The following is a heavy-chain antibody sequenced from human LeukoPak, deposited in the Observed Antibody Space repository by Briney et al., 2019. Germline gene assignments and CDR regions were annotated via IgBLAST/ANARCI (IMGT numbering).Heavy chain of an antibody. CDR2: ISTYSGNT. D-gene: IGHD6-13*01. J-gene: IGHJ4*02. CDR3: ARVGAAPGHFDY. CDR1: GYSFAGYG. V-gene: IGHV1-18*01. Sequence: ASVKASCKASGYSFAGYGISWVRQAPGQGLEWIGWISTYSGNTNYAHNLQGRITVTTETSTSTGYMELRSLRSDDTAVYYCARVGAAPGHFDYWGQGTQLTVSS.